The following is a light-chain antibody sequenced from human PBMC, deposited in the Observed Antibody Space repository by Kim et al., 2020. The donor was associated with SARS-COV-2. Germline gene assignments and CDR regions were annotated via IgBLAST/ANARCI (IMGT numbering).Light chain of an antibody. CDR3: AAWDDSQNGYV. J-gene: IGLJ1*01. V-gene: IGLV1-44*01. CDR2: SNN. Sequence: QSVLTQPPSASGTPGQRVTISCSGSSSNIGSKTVNWYQQLPGTAPKLLIYSNNKRPSGVPDRFSGSKSGTSASLAISGLQSEDEADYYCAAWDDSQNGYVFGTGTKVTVL. CDR1: SSNIGSKT.